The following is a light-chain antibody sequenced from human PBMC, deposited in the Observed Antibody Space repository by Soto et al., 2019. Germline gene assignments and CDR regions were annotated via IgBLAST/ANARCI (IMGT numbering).Light chain of an antibody. CDR1: SSNIGNNY. CDR3: GTWDTSLSAGV. J-gene: IGLJ3*02. Sequence: QSVLTQPPSVSAAPGQKVTISCSGSSSNIGNNYLSWYQQLPGTAPKLLIYDNNKRPSGIPDRFSGSKSGTSATLGITGLQTGDEADYYCGTWDTSLSAGVFGGGTKVTVL. CDR2: DNN. V-gene: IGLV1-51*01.